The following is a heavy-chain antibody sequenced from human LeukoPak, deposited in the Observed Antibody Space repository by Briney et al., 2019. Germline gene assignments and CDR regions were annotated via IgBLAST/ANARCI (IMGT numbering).Heavy chain of an antibody. D-gene: IGHD3-22*01. J-gene: IGHJ4*02. CDR2: IIPIFHTS. CDR1: GGTFSAYA. Sequence: GSSVTVSCKASGGTFSAYAFHWVRQAPGQGLEWLGGIIPIFHTSHYARKFQDRVTITADESTSTAYMELSSLRSEDTAVYYCARGSGSDYWGQGTLVTVSS. V-gene: IGHV1-69*01. CDR3: ARGSGSDY.